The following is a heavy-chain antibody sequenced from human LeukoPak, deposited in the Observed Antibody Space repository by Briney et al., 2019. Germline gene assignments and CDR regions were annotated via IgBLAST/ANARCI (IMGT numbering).Heavy chain of an antibody. CDR3: ARVIGAAYNVDF. CDR1: GFTFSSYE. CDR2: ISSSGSTI. V-gene: IGHV3-48*03. Sequence: GGSLRLSCAASGFTFSSYEIHWVRQAPGKGLEWVSYISSSGSTIYYADSVKGRFTISRDNAKNSLYLQMNSLRAEDTAVYYCARVIGAAYNVDFWVQGTLVTVSS. D-gene: IGHD6-13*01. J-gene: IGHJ4*02.